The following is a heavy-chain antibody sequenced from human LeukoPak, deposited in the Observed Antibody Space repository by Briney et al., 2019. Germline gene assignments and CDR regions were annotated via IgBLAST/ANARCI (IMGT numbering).Heavy chain of an antibody. V-gene: IGHV1-2*06. CDR2: INPNNGGT. J-gene: IGHJ3*02. D-gene: IGHD2-15*01. CDR1: GYTFSGYY. CDR3: AGEDNCSGYRPFDI. Sequence: GASVKVSCKASGYTFSGYYIHWVRQAPGQGLEWMGRINPNNGGTNYAQKFQGRVTMTRDMSMSTAYMELSRLRSDDTAVYYCAGEDNCSGYRPFDIWGQGTMVTVPS.